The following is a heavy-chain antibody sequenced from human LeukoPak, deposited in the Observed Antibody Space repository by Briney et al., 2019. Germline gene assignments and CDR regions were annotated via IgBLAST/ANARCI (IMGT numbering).Heavy chain of an antibody. CDR2: IIPIFGTA. CDR1: GGTFISYG. J-gene: IGHJ6*02. CDR3: ARVALGRRWLPSSYYYGMDV. D-gene: IGHD5-24*01. Sequence: GASVKVSCKASGGTFISYGINWVRQAPGQGLEWMGGIIPIFGTADYAPKFQGRVTITADESTSTAYVELSNLRSEDTAVYYCARVALGRRWLPSSYYYGMDVWGQGTTVTVSS. V-gene: IGHV1-69*13.